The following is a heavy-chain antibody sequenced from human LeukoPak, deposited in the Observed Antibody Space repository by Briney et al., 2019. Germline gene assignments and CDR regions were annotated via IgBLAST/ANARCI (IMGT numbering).Heavy chain of an antibody. CDR3: ARGACYCSSTSCYVSPFDY. J-gene: IGHJ4*02. D-gene: IGHD2-2*01. V-gene: IGHV3-30*04. CDR1: GFTFSSYA. Sequence: GRSLRLSCAASGFTFSSYAMHWVRQAPGKGLKWVAVISYDGSNEYYADSVKGRFTISRDNSKNTLYLQMDSLRAEDTAVYYCARGACYCSSTSCYVSPFDYWGQGTLVTVSS. CDR2: ISYDGSNE.